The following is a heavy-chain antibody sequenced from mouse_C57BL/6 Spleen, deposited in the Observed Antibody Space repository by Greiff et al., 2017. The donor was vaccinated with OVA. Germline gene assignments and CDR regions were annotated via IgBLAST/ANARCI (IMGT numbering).Heavy chain of an antibody. CDR1: GFNIKDYY. J-gene: IGHJ4*01. V-gene: IGHV14-1*01. Sequence: VHVKQSGAELVRPGASVKLSCTASGFNIKDYYMHWVKQRPEQGLEWIGRIDPEDGDTEYAPKFQGKATMTADPSSNTAYLQLSSLTSEDTAVYYCTTHYDYEGYAMDYWGQGTSVTVSS. CDR2: IDPEDGDT. CDR3: TTHYDYEGYAMDY. D-gene: IGHD2-4*01.